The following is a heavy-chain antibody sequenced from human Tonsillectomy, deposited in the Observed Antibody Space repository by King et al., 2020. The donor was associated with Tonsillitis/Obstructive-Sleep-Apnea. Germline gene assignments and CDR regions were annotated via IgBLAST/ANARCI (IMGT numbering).Heavy chain of an antibody. CDR3: AFLGTRGGY. D-gene: IGHD3-16*01. V-gene: IGHV3-23*04. CDR1: GFTFTSYD. CDR2: ISGSGGYT. Sequence: VQLVESGGGLVQPGGSLRLSCAASGFTFTSYDMSWVRQAPGKGLEWVSAISGSGGYTYYADSVKARLPISRDNSKNTLYLQMNSLRAEDTAVYYCAFLGTRGGYWGQGTLVTVSS. J-gene: IGHJ4*02.